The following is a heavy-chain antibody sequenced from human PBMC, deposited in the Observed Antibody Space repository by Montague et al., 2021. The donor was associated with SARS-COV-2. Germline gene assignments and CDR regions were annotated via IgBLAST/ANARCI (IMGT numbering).Heavy chain of an antibody. V-gene: IGHV4-39*01. Sequence: SETLSLTCTVSGGPISSSTYYWGWIRQPPGKGLEWIGSMYYSGSTYYNPSLKSRVTISVDTSKKQFSLKLSSVTAADTAVYYCARQPRNYYDSGGYWALGDYWGQGTLVTVSS. CDR2: MYYSGST. D-gene: IGHD3-10*01. J-gene: IGHJ4*02. CDR1: GGPISSSTYY. CDR3: ARQPRNYYDSGGYWALGDY.